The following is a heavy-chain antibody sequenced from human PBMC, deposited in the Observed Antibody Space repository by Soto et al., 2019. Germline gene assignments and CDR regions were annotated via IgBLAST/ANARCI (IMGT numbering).Heavy chain of an antibody. CDR2: ISHTGTT. V-gene: IGHV4-59*01. Sequence: SETLSLTCTVSGTSISGYYWSWVRQPPGKGLEWTGYISHTGTTDYRASLKSRVNLSLDTSANSFSLKLGSVTPADTALYYCARGRKVEQWVSSGRGGGMDVWGQGTTVTVSS. D-gene: IGHD6-19*01. CDR1: GTSISGYY. CDR3: ARGRKVEQWVSSGRGGGMDV. J-gene: IGHJ6*02.